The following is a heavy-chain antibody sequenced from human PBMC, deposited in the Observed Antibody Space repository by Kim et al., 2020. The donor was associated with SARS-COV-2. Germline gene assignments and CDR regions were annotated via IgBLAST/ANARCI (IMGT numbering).Heavy chain of an antibody. V-gene: IGHV3-21*01. Sequence: GSLRLSCAASGFTFSSYSMNWVRQAPGKGLEWVSSISSSSSYIYYADSVKGRFTISRDNAKNSLYLQMNSLRAEDTAVYYCARGPRGYSYGYVDYWGQGTLVTVSS. D-gene: IGHD5-18*01. CDR2: ISSSSSYI. CDR1: GFTFSSYS. CDR3: ARGPRGYSYGYVDY. J-gene: IGHJ4*02.